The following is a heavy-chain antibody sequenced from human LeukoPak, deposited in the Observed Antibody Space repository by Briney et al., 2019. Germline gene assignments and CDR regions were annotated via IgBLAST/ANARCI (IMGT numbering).Heavy chain of an antibody. CDR3: TRGGESSSWYHFDY. Sequence: SETLSVTCTVSGYSITSCYWKWIRQHPGKGLEWIGYIHYSGSTKYSPSLKSRATISVDTSKNQFSLKLSSVTAADTAVYYCTRGGESSSWYHFDYWGQGTLVTVSS. V-gene: IGHV4-59*01. D-gene: IGHD6-13*01. CDR2: IHYSGST. CDR1: GYSITSCY. J-gene: IGHJ4*02.